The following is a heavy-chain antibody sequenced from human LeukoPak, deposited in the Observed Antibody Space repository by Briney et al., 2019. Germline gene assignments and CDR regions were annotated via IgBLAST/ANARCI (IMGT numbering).Heavy chain of an antibody. Sequence: GRSLRLSCAASGFTFSSYGMHWVRQAPGKGLEWVAVISYDGSNKYYADSVKGRFTISRDNSKNTLYLQMNSLRAEDTAVYYCARDRGGFGYSYGQNWFDPWGQGTLVTVSS. V-gene: IGHV3-30*03. CDR3: ARDRGGFGYSYGQNWFDP. D-gene: IGHD5-18*01. J-gene: IGHJ5*02. CDR2: ISYDGSNK. CDR1: GFTFSSYG.